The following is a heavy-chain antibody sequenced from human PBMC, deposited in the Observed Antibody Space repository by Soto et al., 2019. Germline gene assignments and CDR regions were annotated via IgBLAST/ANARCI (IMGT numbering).Heavy chain of an antibody. CDR1: GGIFFTHA. Sequence: QVQVVQSGAEVKKPGSSVKVSCKTSGGIFFTHAISWVRQAPGQGLEWVGGIIPLFGSPQYAQKFQDRATITADESTSTVYMELTNLGSEDTAVFYCEAVLDYQLLYFDNWGQGALVTVSS. CDR2: IIPLFGSP. V-gene: IGHV1-69*01. CDR3: EAVLDYQLLYFDN. D-gene: IGHD2-2*01. J-gene: IGHJ4*02.